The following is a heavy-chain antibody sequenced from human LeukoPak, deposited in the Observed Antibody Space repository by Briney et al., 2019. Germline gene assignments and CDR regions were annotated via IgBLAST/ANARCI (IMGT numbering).Heavy chain of an antibody. Sequence: GGSLRLSCEGSGFTFNKFWINWVRHVPGRGLEWMANISPDGSVRKYVDSVKSRFAISRDNAQNSVSLHMSSLRPDDTAIYYCARVISFGDTSDPWGQGTHVIVSS. V-gene: IGHV3-7*01. J-gene: IGHJ5*02. CDR2: ISPDGSVR. CDR1: GFTFNKFW. D-gene: IGHD3-10*01. CDR3: ARVISFGDTSDP.